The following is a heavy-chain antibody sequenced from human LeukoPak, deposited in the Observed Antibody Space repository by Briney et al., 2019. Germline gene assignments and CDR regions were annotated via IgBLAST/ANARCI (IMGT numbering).Heavy chain of an antibody. V-gene: IGHV3-23*01. CDR1: GFTFSSYA. CDR2: VGTSADT. CDR3: AKWSYYDSSGYYPWGYFDY. D-gene: IGHD3-22*01. J-gene: IGHJ4*02. Sequence: PGGSLRLSCLASGFTFSSYAMDWVRQAPGQGLQWVSAVGTSADTYYADSVRGRFTISRDNSKNTLYLQMNSLRAEDTAVYYCAKWSYYDSSGYYPWGYFDYWGQGTLVTVSS.